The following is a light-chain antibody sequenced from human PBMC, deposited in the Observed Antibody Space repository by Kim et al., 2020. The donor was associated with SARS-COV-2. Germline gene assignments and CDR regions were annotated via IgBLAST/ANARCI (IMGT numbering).Light chain of an antibody. Sequence: ASAGDRVIITCRASQSVSTYLNWYQQKPGKAPKLLIYSASSLQSGVPSRFSGSGSGTDFTLTISSLQAEDFATYYCQQSSNMPPTFGGGTKVDIK. CDR1: QSVSTY. V-gene: IGKV1-39*01. CDR2: SAS. CDR3: QQSSNMPPT. J-gene: IGKJ4*01.